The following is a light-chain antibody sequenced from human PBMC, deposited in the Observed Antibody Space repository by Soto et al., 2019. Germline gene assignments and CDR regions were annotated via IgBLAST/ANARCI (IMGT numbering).Light chain of an antibody. V-gene: IGKV1-9*01. CDR2: TAS. CDR1: QGISSY. J-gene: IGKJ5*01. Sequence: DIQLTQKQNFLSASVGDRVTITCRASQGISSYLAWYQQKPGKAPNLLIHTASTLQSGVPSRFSGSGSGTEFTLTISSLQPEDFATYYCQEPNSYPIRFGQGTRLAIK. CDR3: QEPNSYPIR.